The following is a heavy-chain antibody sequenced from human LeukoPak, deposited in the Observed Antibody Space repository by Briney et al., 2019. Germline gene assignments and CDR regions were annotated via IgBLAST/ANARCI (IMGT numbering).Heavy chain of an antibody. CDR2: ISVYNGHT. V-gene: IGHV1-18*01. CDR3: ATSSLYNEDY. Sequence: GASVKVCCKASGYTFTSHDISWVRQAPGQGLEWMGRISVYNGHTNYAQNFQGRVTMTTDTFTNTAYMELRSLTSDDTAVYYCATSSLYNEDYWGQGTLVTVSS. D-gene: IGHD3-10*01. CDR1: GYTFTSHD. J-gene: IGHJ4*02.